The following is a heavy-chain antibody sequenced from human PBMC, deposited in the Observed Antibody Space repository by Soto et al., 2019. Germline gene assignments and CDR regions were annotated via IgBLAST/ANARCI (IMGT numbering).Heavy chain of an antibody. J-gene: IGHJ6*03. CDR2: IKQDGSEK. CDR1: GFTFSSYW. CDR3: ARDPDYGDYLGDYYYYCYYMDV. D-gene: IGHD4-17*01. Sequence: EVQLVESGGGLVQPGGSLRLSCAASGFTFSSYWMSWVRQAPGKGLEWVANIKQDGSEKYYVDSVKGRFTISRDNAKNSLYLQMNSLRAEDTAVYYCARDPDYGDYLGDYYYYCYYMDVWGKGTTVTVSS. V-gene: IGHV3-7*01.